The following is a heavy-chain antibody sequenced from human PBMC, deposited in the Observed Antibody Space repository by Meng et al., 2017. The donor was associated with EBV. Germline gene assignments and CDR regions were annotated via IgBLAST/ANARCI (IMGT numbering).Heavy chain of an antibody. Sequence: QVQLVQSGAEVKKPGASVKVSCKASGYIFTSYYLHWVRQAPGQGLEWMGIIIPAGGNTNYAQKFRGRFTMTRDTSTSTVYMDLSILTSEDTAVYYCVRELVGGTFDYWGQGTLVTVSS. CDR1: GYIFTSYY. D-gene: IGHD1/OR15-1a*01. CDR3: VRELVGGTFDY. CDR2: IIPAGGNT. V-gene: IGHV1-46*01. J-gene: IGHJ4*02.